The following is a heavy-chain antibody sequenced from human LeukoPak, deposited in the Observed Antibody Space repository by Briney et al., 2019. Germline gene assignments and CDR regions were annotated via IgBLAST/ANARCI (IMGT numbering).Heavy chain of an antibody. CDR1: GGTFSSYA. J-gene: IGHJ3*02. Sequence: GASVKVSCKASGGTFSSYAISWVRQAPGQGLEWMGGVIPIFGTANCAQKFQGRVTITADKSTSTAYMELSSLRGEDTAVYYCARDHCSGGSCYDDAFDIWGQGTMVTVSS. CDR3: ARDHCSGGSCYDDAFDI. CDR2: VIPIFGTA. D-gene: IGHD2-15*01. V-gene: IGHV1-69*06.